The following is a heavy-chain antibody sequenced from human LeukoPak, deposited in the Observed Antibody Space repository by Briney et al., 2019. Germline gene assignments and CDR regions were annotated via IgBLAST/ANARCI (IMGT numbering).Heavy chain of an antibody. J-gene: IGHJ6*02. V-gene: IGHV3-21*01. CDR1: GFTFSSYS. CDR3: ARDSPNNWNYVSYGMDV. D-gene: IGHD1-1*01. Sequence: GGSLRLSCAASGFTFSSYSMNWVRQAPGKGREWGSSISSSSSYIYYADSVKGRFTISRDNAKNSLYLQMNSLRAEDTAVYYCARDSPNNWNYVSYGMDVWGQGTTVTVSS. CDR2: ISSSSSYI.